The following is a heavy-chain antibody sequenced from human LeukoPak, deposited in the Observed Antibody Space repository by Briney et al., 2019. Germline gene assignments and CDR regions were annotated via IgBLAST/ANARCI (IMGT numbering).Heavy chain of an antibody. CDR1: GFTFSSYA. CDR3: AKDTHWGGAGYFDL. J-gene: IGHJ2*01. V-gene: IGHV3-23*01. Sequence: GGSLRLSCAASGFTFSSYAMSWVRQAPGKGLEWVSAISGSGGSTYYADSVKGRFTISRDNSKNTLYLKMNSLRAEDTAVYYCAKDTHWGGAGYFDLWGRGTLVTVSS. D-gene: IGHD7-27*01. CDR2: ISGSGGST.